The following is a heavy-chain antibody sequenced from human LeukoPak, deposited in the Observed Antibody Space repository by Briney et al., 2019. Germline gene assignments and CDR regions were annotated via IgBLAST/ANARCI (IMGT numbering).Heavy chain of an antibody. CDR1: GYSFTSYW. V-gene: IGHV5-51*01. J-gene: IGHJ3*02. CDR3: ARWWDGDYVANYAFDI. CDR2: IYPGDSDT. Sequence: GESLKISCKGSGYSFTSYWIGWVRQMPGKGLEWMGIIYPGDSDTRYSPSFQGQVTILADKSISTAYLQWSSLKASDTAMYYCARWWDGDYVANYAFDIWGQGTMVTVSS. D-gene: IGHD4-17*01.